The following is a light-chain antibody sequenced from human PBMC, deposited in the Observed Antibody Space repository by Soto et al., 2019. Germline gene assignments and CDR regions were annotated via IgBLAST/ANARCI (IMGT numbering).Light chain of an antibody. CDR1: SSNIGAGYD. CDR2: GNS. CDR3: QSYDSSLSGSV. J-gene: IGLJ2*01. Sequence: QSVLTQPPSVSGAPGQRVTISCTGSSSNIGAGYDVHWYQQLPGTAPKLLIYGNSNRPSGVPDRFSGSKSGTSASLAITGLQAEDEAGYYRQSYDSSLSGSVFAGGTKVTVL. V-gene: IGLV1-40*01.